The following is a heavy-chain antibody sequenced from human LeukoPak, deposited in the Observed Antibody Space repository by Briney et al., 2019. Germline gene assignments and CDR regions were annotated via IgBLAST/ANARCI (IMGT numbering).Heavy chain of an antibody. CDR1: GGSFSGYY. CDR2: INHSGST. D-gene: IGHD6-13*01. V-gene: IGHV4-34*01. CDR3: ARQGAAAVPVDY. Sequence: SETLSLTCAVYGGSFSGYYWSWIRQPPGKGPEWIGEINHSGSTNYNPSLKSRVTISVDTSKNQFSLKLSSVTAADTAVYYCARQGAAAVPVDYWGQGTLVTVSS. J-gene: IGHJ4*02.